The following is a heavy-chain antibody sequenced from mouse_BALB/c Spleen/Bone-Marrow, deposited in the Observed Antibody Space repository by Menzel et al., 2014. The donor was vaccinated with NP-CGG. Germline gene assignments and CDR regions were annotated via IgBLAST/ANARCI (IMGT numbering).Heavy chain of an antibody. CDR1: GFTLSDYG. CDR2: ICNLANRI. J-gene: IGHJ4*01. Sequence: EVKLMESGGGLVQPGGSRKLSCAASGFTLSDYGLAWVRQAPGKGPVWVAFICNLANRIYFADTVTGRFTISRENAKNTLYLEMSSLRSEDTAMYYCARAYYRGLYAMDYWGQGTSVTVSS. V-gene: IGHV5-15*02. CDR3: ARAYYRGLYAMDY. D-gene: IGHD2-14*01.